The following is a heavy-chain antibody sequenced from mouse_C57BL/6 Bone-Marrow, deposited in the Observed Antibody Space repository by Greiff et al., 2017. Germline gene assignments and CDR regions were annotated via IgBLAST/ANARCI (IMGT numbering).Heavy chain of an antibody. Sequence: QVHVKQSGAELARPGASVKLSCKASGYTFTSYGISWVKQRTGQGLEWIGEIYPRSGNTYYNEKFKGKATLTADKSSSTAYMELRSLTSEDSAVYFCAKGILAWFAYWGQGTLVTVSA. J-gene: IGHJ3*01. V-gene: IGHV1-81*01. CDR3: AKGILAWFAY. CDR1: GYTFTSYG. CDR2: IYPRSGNT.